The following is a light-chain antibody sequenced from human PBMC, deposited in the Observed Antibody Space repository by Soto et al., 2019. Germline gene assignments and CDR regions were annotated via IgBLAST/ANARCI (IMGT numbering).Light chain of an antibody. CDR1: QSVSSSY. Sequence: EIVLTQSPGTLPLSPGERATLSCRASQSVSSSYLAWYQQKPGQAPRLPIYGASSRATGIPDRFSGSGSGTDFTLTISRLEPEDFAVYYCQQYGSSPFGGGTKVEIK. V-gene: IGKV3-20*01. CDR2: GAS. J-gene: IGKJ4*01. CDR3: QQYGSSP.